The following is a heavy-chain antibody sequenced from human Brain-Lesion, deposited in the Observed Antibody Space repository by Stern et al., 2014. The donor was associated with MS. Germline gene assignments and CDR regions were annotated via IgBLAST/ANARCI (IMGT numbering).Heavy chain of an antibody. V-gene: IGHV4-61*02. CDR2: IFNSGRT. CDR3: ARGRVVPGFQYYATDV. D-gene: IGHD2-2*01. Sequence: QVQLVESGPGLVKPSQTLSLSCTVSGGSISSGGYYWSWIRQPAGKGLEWIGRIFNSGRTSYNPSLKSRVTISIDTSKNQFPLSLNPMTAADTAVYYCARGRVVPGFQYYATDVWGQGTTVIVSS. CDR1: GGSISSGGYY. J-gene: IGHJ6*02.